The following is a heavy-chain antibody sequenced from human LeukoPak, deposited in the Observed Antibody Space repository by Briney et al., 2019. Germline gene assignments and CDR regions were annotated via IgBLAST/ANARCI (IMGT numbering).Heavy chain of an antibody. D-gene: IGHD3-16*01. V-gene: IGHV3-7*01. Sequence: GGSLRLSCAASGFTFSRFWMSWVRQAPGKGLEWVANIKQDGSEKYYVDSVKGRFTISRDNAKNSLYLQMNSLRSEDTAVYYCARDGSEFGGVFYYFDYWGQGTLVTVSS. CDR1: GFTFSRFW. J-gene: IGHJ4*02. CDR2: IKQDGSEK. CDR3: ARDGSEFGGVFYYFDY.